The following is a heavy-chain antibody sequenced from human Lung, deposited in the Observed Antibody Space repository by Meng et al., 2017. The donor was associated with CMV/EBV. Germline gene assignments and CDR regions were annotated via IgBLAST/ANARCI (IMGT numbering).Heavy chain of an antibody. D-gene: IGHD1-26*01. CDR1: GDPFSSYA. Sequence: SCTASGDPFSSYAISWVRQAPGQGLEWMGGIIPIFGTANYAQKFQGRVTITTGESTSTAYMELSSLRSDDTAVYYCARLSGTISDYWGQGTLVTVSS. CDR3: ARLSGTISDY. V-gene: IGHV1-69*05. CDR2: IIPIFGTA. J-gene: IGHJ4*02.